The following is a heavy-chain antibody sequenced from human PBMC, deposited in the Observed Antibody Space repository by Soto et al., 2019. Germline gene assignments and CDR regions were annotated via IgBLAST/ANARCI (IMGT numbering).Heavy chain of an antibody. CDR2: ISRSGDTT. D-gene: IGHD1-26*01. CDR3: AKDWEHGDHPRCLGY. V-gene: IGHV3-23*01. Sequence: EVQLLGSGGGLVQPGGSLRLSCAASRFSFSNYAMSWVRQAPGKGLEWVAAISRSGDTTYYADSVKGRFTISRDNSRNTLSLQMNGLRVEDTALYYCAKDWEHGDHPRCLGYWGEGTLVTVSS. CDR1: RFSFSNYA. J-gene: IGHJ4*02.